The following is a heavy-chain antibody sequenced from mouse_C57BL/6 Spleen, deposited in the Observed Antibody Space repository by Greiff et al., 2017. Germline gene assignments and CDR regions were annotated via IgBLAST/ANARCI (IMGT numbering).Heavy chain of an antibody. CDR1: GYTFTSYG. J-gene: IGHJ2*01. CDR3: AGEGIYSGNYHFDY. CDR2: IYPRSGNT. D-gene: IGHD2-1*01. Sequence: QVQLQQSGAELARPGASVKLSCKASGYTFTSYGISWVKQRTGQGLEWIGEIYPRSGNTYYNEKFKGKATLTVEKSSSTTDFELRCLESEDSALYFCAGEGIYSGNYHFDYWGQGTTLTVSS. V-gene: IGHV1-81*01.